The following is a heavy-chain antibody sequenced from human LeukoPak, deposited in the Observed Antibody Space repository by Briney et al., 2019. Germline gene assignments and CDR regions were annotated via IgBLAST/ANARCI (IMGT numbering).Heavy chain of an antibody. Sequence: AGGSLRLSCAASGFTFSSYAMNWVRQAPGKGLEWVSAISGSSGSTYYADSVKGRFTISRDNSKNMLYLQMNSLRGEDRAVYYCAKVAGYSYVGVYYFDYWGQGTLVTVSS. J-gene: IGHJ4*02. D-gene: IGHD5-18*01. CDR1: GFTFSSYA. CDR3: AKVAGYSYVGVYYFDY. CDR2: ISGSSGST. V-gene: IGHV3-23*01.